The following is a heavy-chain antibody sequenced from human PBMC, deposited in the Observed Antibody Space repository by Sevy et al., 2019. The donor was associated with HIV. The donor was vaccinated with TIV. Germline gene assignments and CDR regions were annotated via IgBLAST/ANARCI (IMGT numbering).Heavy chain of an antibody. D-gene: IGHD3-10*01. CDR3: ARISTVRGKFNWFDP. J-gene: IGHJ5*02. V-gene: IGHV1-18*01. CDR2: IGAYKGNK. CDR1: GYNFDGYG. Sequence: ASVKVSCKASGYNFDGYGISWVRQAPGQGLEWMGWIGAYKGNKKYAQKFQDRATMTTDISTSTAYMELRSLKFDDTAVYFCARISTVRGKFNWFDPWGQGTLVTVSS.